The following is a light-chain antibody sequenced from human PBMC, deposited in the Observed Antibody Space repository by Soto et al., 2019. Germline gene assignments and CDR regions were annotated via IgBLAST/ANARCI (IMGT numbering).Light chain of an antibody. J-gene: IGLJ1*01. Sequence: QSVLTQPASVSGSPGQSITISCTGTSSDIGGYNYVSWDQQHPGKAPKLMIYDVSNRPSGVFIRFSGSKSGNTASLTISWLQAEDEADYYCSSYTSSSLHVFGTGTKVTVL. V-gene: IGLV2-14*03. CDR3: SSYTSSSLHV. CDR2: DVS. CDR1: SSDIGGYNY.